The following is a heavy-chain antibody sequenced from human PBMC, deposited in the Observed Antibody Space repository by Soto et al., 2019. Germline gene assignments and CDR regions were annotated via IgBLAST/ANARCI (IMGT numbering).Heavy chain of an antibody. CDR3: ARGRTGNYYYYYGMDV. V-gene: IGHV4-34*01. CDR2: INHSGST. J-gene: IGHJ6*02. Sequence: QVQLQQWGAGLLKPSETLSLTCAVYGGSFSGYYWSWIRQPPGKGLEWSGEINHSGSTNYNPSLKHRVPISGDTAHNQFSQELSSVTAADTAVYYCARGRTGNYYYYYGMDVWGPGTPVTVSS. CDR1: GGSFSGYY.